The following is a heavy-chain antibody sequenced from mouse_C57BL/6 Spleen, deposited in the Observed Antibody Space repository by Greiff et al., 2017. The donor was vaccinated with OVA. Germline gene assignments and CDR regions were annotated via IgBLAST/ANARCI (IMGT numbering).Heavy chain of an antibody. CDR2: INPSSGST. Sequence: VQLQESGAELARPGASVKMSCKASGYTFTSYTMHWVKQRPGQGLEWIGYINPSSGSTKYNQKFKDQATLTADKSSSTAYMQLSSLKSEASAVYYCARTNGRSYEGYFDYWGQGTTLTVSS. V-gene: IGHV1-4*01. CDR3: ARTNGRSYEGYFDY. D-gene: IGHD1-1*01. CDR1: GYTFTSYT. J-gene: IGHJ2*01.